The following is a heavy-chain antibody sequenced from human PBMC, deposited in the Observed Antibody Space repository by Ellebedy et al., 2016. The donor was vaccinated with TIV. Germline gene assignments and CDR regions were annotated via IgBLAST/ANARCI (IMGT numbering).Heavy chain of an antibody. V-gene: IGHV3-74*01. J-gene: IGHJ2*01. Sequence: GESLKISCAASGFTFTQYWLHWVRQAPGKGPVWVSRINSDGSSTTYADSVKGRFTISRDNAKNTLYLQMNSLRAEDTAVYYWARAGSSGWEAYFDLWGRGTLVTVSS. D-gene: IGHD6-19*01. CDR2: INSDGSST. CDR3: ARAGSSGWEAYFDL. CDR1: GFTFTQYW.